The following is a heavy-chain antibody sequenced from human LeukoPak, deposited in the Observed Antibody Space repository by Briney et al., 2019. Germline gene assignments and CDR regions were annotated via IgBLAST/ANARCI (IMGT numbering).Heavy chain of an antibody. Sequence: KAGGSLRLSCAASGFTFSSYNMNWVRQAPGKGLEWVSSITRSSSFIDYADSVKGRFTISRDNAKNSLYLQMNSLRAEDTAVYYCAVQSSGAVYWGQGTLVTVSS. CDR1: GFTFSSYN. V-gene: IGHV3-21*01. CDR3: AVQSSGAVY. J-gene: IGHJ4*02. D-gene: IGHD6-19*01. CDR2: ITRSSSFI.